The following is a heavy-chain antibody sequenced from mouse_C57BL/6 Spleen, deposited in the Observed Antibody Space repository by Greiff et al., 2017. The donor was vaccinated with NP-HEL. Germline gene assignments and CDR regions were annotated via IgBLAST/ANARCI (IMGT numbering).Heavy chain of an antibody. Sequence: VHVKQSGAELVRPGASVKLSCTASGFNIKDDYMHWVKQRPEQGLEWIGWIDPENGDTEYASKFQGKATITADTSSNTAYLQLSSLTSEDTAVYYCTTRYYGKNYAMDYWGQGTSVTVSS. CDR1: GFNIKDDY. CDR2: IDPENGDT. V-gene: IGHV14-4*01. J-gene: IGHJ4*01. CDR3: TTRYYGKNYAMDY. D-gene: IGHD1-1*01.